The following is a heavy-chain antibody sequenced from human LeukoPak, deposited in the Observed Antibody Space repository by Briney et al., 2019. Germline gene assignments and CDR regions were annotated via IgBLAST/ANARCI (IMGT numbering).Heavy chain of an antibody. CDR1: GYTFTDYY. J-gene: IGHJ5*02. CDR3: VRHYDSRGYYNWFDP. D-gene: IGHD3-22*01. V-gene: IGHV1-18*04. Sequence: ASVKVSCKASGYTFTDYYMHWVRQAPGQGLEGMGWISAFNGNTNYAQKLQGRVTMTTDTSTSTAYMELRSLRSDDTAVYYCVRHYDSRGYYNWFDPWGQGTLVTVSS. CDR2: ISAFNGNT.